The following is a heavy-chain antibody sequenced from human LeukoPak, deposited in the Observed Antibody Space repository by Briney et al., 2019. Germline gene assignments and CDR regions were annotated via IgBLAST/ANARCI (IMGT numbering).Heavy chain of an antibody. D-gene: IGHD3-10*01. CDR3: ARRTVRGVIRY. CDR1: GGSISNLY. Sequence: SETLSLTCSVSGGSISNLYLSWIRQPAGKGLEWIGRIYVSGRIDYNPSLRSRVTMSVDTSKNQFSLKLSSVTAADTAVYYCARRTVRGVIRYWGQGTLVTVSS. CDR2: IYVSGRI. J-gene: IGHJ4*02. V-gene: IGHV4-4*07.